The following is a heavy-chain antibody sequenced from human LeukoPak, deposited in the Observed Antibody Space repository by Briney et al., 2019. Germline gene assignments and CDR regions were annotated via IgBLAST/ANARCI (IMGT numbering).Heavy chain of an antibody. D-gene: IGHD6-19*01. V-gene: IGHV4-59*08. CDR3: ARPYSSGWRGAFDI. CDR2: VYYSGST. J-gene: IGHJ3*02. Sequence: KPSETLSLTCTVSGGSISTYYWSWIRQPPGKGLEWIGNVYYSGSTNYNPSLKSRVTISVETSKNHFSLKLSSVTAADTAIYYCARPYSSGWRGAFDIWGQGTMVTVS. CDR1: GGSISTYY.